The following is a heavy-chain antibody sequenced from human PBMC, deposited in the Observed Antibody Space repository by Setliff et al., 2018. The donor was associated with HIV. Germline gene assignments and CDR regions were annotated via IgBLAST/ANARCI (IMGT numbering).Heavy chain of an antibody. D-gene: IGHD5-12*01. CDR1: GYIFTDYY. J-gene: IGHJ4*02. CDR3: ARDASTKEMATIWVNLYY. Sequence: ASVKVSCKASGYIFTDYYIHWVRQAPGQGLEGMGWINPNGGYTNYAQKFLGRVTMTQDTSFTTAYLELSRLGSDDTAVYYCARDASTKEMATIWVNLYYWGKGTLVTVSS. V-gene: IGHV1-2*02. CDR2: INPNGGYT.